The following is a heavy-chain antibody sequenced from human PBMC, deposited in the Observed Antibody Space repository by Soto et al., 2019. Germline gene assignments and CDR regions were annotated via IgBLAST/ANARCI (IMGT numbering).Heavy chain of an antibody. CDR2: INHSGST. CDR3: ARGLSSSTSCYLDY. Sequence: QVQLQQWGAGLLKPSETLSLTCAVYGGSFSGYYWSWIRQPPGKGLEWIGEINHSGSTNYNPSLKSRVTISVDTSKHQFSLKLSSVTAADTAVYYCARGLSSSTSCYLDYWGQGTLVTVSS. CDR1: GGSFSGYY. D-gene: IGHD2-2*01. J-gene: IGHJ4*02. V-gene: IGHV4-34*01.